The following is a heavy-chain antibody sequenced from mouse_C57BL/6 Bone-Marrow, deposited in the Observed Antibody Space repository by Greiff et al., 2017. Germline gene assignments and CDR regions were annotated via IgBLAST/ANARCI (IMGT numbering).Heavy chain of an antibody. Sequence: EVKLVESGGGLVKPGGSLKLSCAASGFTFSSYAMSWVRQTPDKRLEWVATISDGGSYTYYPDNVKGRFTLSRDNAKNNLYLQMSHLKSEDTAIFYCARDRRFPFAYWGQGTLVTVSA. CDR2: ISDGGSYT. J-gene: IGHJ3*01. CDR1: GFTFSSYA. CDR3: ARDRRFPFAY. V-gene: IGHV5-4*01.